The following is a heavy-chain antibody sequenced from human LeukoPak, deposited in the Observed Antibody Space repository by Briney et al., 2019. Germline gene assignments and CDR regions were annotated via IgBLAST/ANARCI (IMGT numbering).Heavy chain of an antibody. V-gene: IGHV3-66*01. CDR3: ARGRFEASSGWYVVYYFDY. CDR2: IYSGGST. CDR1: GFTVSSNY. D-gene: IGHD6-19*01. J-gene: IGHJ4*02. Sequence: GGSLRLSCAASGFTVSSNYMSWVRQAPGKGLEWVSVIYSGGSTYYADSVKGRFTISRDNSKNTLYLQMNSLRAEDTAVYYCARGRFEASSGWYVVYYFDYWGQGTLVAVSS.